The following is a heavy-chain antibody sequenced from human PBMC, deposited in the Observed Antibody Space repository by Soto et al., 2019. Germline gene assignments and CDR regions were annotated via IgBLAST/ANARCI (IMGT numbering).Heavy chain of an antibody. J-gene: IGHJ6*02. Sequence: GGSLRLSCAASGLTFSNAWMSWVRQAPGKGLEWVGRIKSKTDDGTTDYAAPVKGRFTISRDDSKNSLYLQMNSLKTEDTAVYYCGRGYCTGSSCPRAHYGLDVWGQGTTVTVSS. CDR1: GLTFSNAW. V-gene: IGHV3-15*01. D-gene: IGHD2-2*01. CDR3: GRGYCTGSSCPRAHYGLDV. CDR2: IKSKTDDGTT.